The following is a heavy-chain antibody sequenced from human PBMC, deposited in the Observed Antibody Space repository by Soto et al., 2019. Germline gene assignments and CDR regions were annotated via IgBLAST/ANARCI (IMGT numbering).Heavy chain of an antibody. V-gene: IGHV1-18*01. CDR1: GYTFRNFG. J-gene: IGHJ4*02. CDR3: ARENSYLDY. CDR2: ISAYNANA. Sequence: QIQLLQSGAEVKDPGASVKVTCKASGYTFRNFGISWVRQAPGQGLEWMGWISAYNANANYAQKFQGRLTMTADTSTSTAYMELRSLRSDDTAVYYCARENSYLDYWGQGTLVTVSS.